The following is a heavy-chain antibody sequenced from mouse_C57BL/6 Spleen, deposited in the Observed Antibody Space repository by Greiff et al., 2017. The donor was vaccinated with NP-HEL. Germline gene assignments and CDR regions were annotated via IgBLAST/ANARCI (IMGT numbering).Heavy chain of an antibody. D-gene: IGHD1-1*01. CDR3: ARYYYGSSCMDY. CDR2: INPNNGGT. J-gene: IGHJ4*01. CDR1: GYTFTDYN. Sequence: EVQLQQSGPELVKPGASVKIPCKASGYTFTDYNMDWVKQSHGKSLEWIGDINPNNGGTIYNQKFKGKATLTVDKSSSTAYMELRSLTSEDTAVYDCARYYYGSSCMDYWGQGTSVTVSS. V-gene: IGHV1-18*01.